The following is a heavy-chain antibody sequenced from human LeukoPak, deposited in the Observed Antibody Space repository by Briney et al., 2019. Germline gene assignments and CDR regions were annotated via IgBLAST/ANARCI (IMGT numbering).Heavy chain of an antibody. D-gene: IGHD2-15*01. CDR3: AKDVREIAVVVAATRIAVAGTFDY. V-gene: IGHV3-30*18. CDR1: GFTFSSYG. CDR2: ISYDGSNK. J-gene: IGHJ4*02. Sequence: GGSLRLSCAASGFTFSSYGMHWVRQAPGKGLEWVAVISYDGSNKYYADSVKGRFTISRDNSKNTLYLQMNSLRAEDTAVYYCAKDVREIAVVVAATRIAVAGTFDYWGQGTLVTVSS.